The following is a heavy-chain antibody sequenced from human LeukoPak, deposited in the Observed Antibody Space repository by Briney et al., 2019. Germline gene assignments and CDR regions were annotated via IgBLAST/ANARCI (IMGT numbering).Heavy chain of an antibody. V-gene: IGHV1-69*13. D-gene: IGHD3-3*01. CDR3: ARDDGRITIFGVVIRSLDY. CDR2: IIPIFGTA. J-gene: IGHJ4*02. Sequence: SVKVSCKASGYTFTSYGISWVRQAPGQGLEWMGGIIPIFGTANYAQKFQGRVTITADESTSTAYMELSSLRSEDTAVYYCARDDGRITIFGVVIRSLDYWGQGTLVTVSS. CDR1: GYTFTSYG.